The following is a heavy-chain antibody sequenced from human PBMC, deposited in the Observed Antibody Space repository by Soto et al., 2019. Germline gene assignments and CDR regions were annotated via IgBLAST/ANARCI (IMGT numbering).Heavy chain of an antibody. Sequence: PGRSQRLSCAASGSIFGGYGRHRVRQAPGKGLEWVAGIRFDGSNENYADSAKGRFTISRDNSKNMLYLQMNSLSVEDTAVYYCATDGVGATVFFGYFDYWGQGALVTVSS. V-gene: IGHV3-33*01. CDR2: IRFDGSNE. J-gene: IGHJ4*02. CDR1: GSIFGGYG. D-gene: IGHD1-26*01. CDR3: ATDGVGATVFFGYFDY.